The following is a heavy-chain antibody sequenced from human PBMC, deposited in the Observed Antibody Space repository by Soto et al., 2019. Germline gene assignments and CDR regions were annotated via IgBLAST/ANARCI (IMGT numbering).Heavy chain of an antibody. J-gene: IGHJ5*02. V-gene: IGHV3-15*07. CDR2: IKSKTDGGTT. D-gene: IGHD3-16*02. Sequence: GGSLRLSCAASGFTFSNAWMNWVRQAPGKGLEWVGRIKSKTDGGTTDYAAPVKGRFTISRDDSKNTLYLQMNSLKTEDTAVYYCTTDPYVWGSYRYKWFDPWGQGTLVTVSS. CDR3: TTDPYVWGSYRYKWFDP. CDR1: GFTFSNAW.